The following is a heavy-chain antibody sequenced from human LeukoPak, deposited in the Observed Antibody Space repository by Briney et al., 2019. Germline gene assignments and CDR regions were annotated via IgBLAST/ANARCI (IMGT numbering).Heavy chain of an antibody. D-gene: IGHD5-18*01. V-gene: IGHV3-64D*06. CDR1: GFTFSRYS. Sequence: PGGSLRLSCSASGFTFSRYSMHWVRQAPGKGLEYVSVISSNGGSTYYADSVKGRFIISRDNSKNTLYLQMSSLRAEDTAVYYCVLSTTMVTYFDYWGQGTLVTVSS. CDR3: VLSTTMVTYFDY. J-gene: IGHJ4*02. CDR2: ISSNGGST.